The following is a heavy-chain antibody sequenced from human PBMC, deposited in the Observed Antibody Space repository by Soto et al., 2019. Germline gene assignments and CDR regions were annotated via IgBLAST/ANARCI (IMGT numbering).Heavy chain of an antibody. V-gene: IGHV3-33*01. CDR3: ARYLSDY. J-gene: IGHJ4*02. CDR1: GFTFKNYG. Sequence: QVQLVESGGGVVQPGTSLRLSCAASGFTFKNYGMHWVRQAPGKGLEWVAIVYYDGSNQYYADSVKGRFTISRDNSKNTLYLQMNSLRVDDTAMYYCARYLSDYWGQGTLVTVSS. CDR2: VYYDGSNQ.